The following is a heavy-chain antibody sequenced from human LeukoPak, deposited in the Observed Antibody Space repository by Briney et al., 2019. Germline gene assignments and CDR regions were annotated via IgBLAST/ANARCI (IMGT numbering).Heavy chain of an antibody. CDR2: IHSNSGGT. D-gene: IGHD6-19*01. CDR1: GYTFTGYY. Sequence: GASVKISCKASGYTFTGYYLHWVRQAPGQGLEWMGWIHSNSGGTNYAQKFQGRVTMTRDTSISTAYMELSSLRSDDTAVYFCARLASVPGWGQGTLVTVSS. V-gene: IGHV1-2*02. J-gene: IGHJ1*01. CDR3: ARLASVPG.